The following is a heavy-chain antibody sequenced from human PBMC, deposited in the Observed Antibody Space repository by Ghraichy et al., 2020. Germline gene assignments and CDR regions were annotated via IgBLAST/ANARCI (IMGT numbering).Heavy chain of an antibody. Sequence: GGSLRLSCAASGFTFSSYAMSWVRQAPGKGLEWVSAISGSGGSTYYADSVKGRFTISRDNSKNTLYLQMNSLRAEDTAVYYCAKTNRFGSSGYYWPFDYWGQGTLVTVSS. CDR3: AKTNRFGSSGYYWPFDY. D-gene: IGHD3-22*01. V-gene: IGHV3-23*01. CDR2: ISGSGGST. J-gene: IGHJ4*02. CDR1: GFTFSSYA.